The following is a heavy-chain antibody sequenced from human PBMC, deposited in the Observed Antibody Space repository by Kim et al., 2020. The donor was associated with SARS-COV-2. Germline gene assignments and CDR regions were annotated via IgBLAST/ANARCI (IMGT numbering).Heavy chain of an antibody. J-gene: IGHJ4*02. D-gene: IGHD3-10*01. Sequence: YADSVKGRFTISRDNSKNTLYLQMNSLRAEDTAVYYCARVRGSGSYYPRYWGQGTLVTVSS. CDR3: ARVRGSGSYYPRY. V-gene: IGHV3-66*01.